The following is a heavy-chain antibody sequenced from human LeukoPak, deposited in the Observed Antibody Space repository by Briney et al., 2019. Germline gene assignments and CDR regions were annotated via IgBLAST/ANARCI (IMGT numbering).Heavy chain of an antibody. CDR2: ISGGGAGT. V-gene: IGHV3-23*01. Sequence: GGSLRLSCAASGLSFSFYAMSRVRQAPGKGLEWVSSISGGGAGTYYADSVRGRFTISRDNSKNTLYLQMNSLRAEDTALYYCAKDFVRYNIQFDYWGQGALVTVSS. D-gene: IGHD1-1*01. CDR1: GLSFSFYA. J-gene: IGHJ4*02. CDR3: AKDFVRYNIQFDY.